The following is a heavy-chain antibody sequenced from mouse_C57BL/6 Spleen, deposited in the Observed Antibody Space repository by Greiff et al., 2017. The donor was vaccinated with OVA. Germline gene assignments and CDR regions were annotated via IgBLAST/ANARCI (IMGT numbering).Heavy chain of an antibody. CDR3: ASGLRYCYFDV. J-gene: IGHJ1*03. V-gene: IGHV14-2*01. CDR1: GFNIKDYY. D-gene: IGHD2-4*01. Sequence: VNVKQSGAELVKPGASVKLSCTASGFNIKDYYMPWVKQRTEQGLEWIGRIGTEDGETKYAPKFQGKVTITADTSSNTAYLQLSILTSEDTAVYYCASGLRYCYFDVWGTGTTVTFSS. CDR2: IGTEDGET.